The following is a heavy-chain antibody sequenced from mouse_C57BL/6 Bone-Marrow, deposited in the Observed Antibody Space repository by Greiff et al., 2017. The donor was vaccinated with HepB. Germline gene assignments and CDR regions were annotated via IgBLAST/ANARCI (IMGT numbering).Heavy chain of an antibody. D-gene: IGHD4-1*02. CDR3: TRDPTGDYAMDY. CDR2: ISSGGDYF. J-gene: IGHJ4*01. Sequence: EVQRVESGEGLVKPGGSLKLSCAASGFTFSSYAMSWVRQTPEKRLEWVAYISSGGDYFYYADTVKGRFTISRDNARNTLYLQMSSLKSEDTAMYYCTRDPTGDYAMDYWGQGTSVTVSS. CDR1: GFTFSSYA. V-gene: IGHV5-9-1*02.